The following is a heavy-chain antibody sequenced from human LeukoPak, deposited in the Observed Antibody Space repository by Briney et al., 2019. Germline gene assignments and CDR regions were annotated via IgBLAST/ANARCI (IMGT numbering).Heavy chain of an antibody. V-gene: IGHV1-46*03. D-gene: IGHD3-3*01. CDR1: GYTFTSYY. CDR3: ARGPGFGVVFSQLDFDY. CDR2: INPSGGST. Sequence: GASVKVSCKASGYTFTSYYMHWVRQAPGQGLEWMGIINPSGGSTSYAQKFQGRVTMTRDTSTSTVYMELSSLRSEDTAVYYCARGPGFGVVFSQLDFDYWGQGNLVTVSS. J-gene: IGHJ4*02.